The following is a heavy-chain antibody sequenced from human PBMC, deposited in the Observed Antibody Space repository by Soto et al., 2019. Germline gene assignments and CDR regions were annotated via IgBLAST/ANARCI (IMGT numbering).Heavy chain of an antibody. V-gene: IGHV3-7*03. CDR1: ESTVRRDW. D-gene: IGHD1-26*01. Sequence: EVHLVESGGGLVQTGGSLRLSCAIYESTVRRDWMNWVRQAPGKGLEWVAHINQDGSEKYYVDSVKGRFTISRDNANNLLSLQMNSLGDGDTAMYYCSGGVGDAFWGQGTLVTVSS. CDR2: INQDGSEK. CDR3: SGGVGDAF. J-gene: IGHJ4*02.